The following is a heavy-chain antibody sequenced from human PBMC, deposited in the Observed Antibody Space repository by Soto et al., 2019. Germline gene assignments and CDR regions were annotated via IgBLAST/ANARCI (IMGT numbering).Heavy chain of an antibody. CDR3: ARALSGELVLFPFYYHSGMDA. V-gene: IGHV4-34*01. CDR2: INHSGST. Sequence: SETLSLSCAVYGGSFNDYYWSWIRQSPGKGLEWIGEINHSGSTNYNPSLKSRVTISVDTSKNQFSLKLSFVTAADTAVYYCARALSGELVLFPFYYHSGMDAWGQWSTVT. J-gene: IGHJ6*02. D-gene: IGHD3-9*01. CDR1: GGSFNDYY.